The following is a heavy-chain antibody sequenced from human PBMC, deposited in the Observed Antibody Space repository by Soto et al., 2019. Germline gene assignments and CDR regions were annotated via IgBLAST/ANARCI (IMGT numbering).Heavy chain of an antibody. Sequence: SETLSLTCTVSGGSISSYYWSWIRQPPGKGLEWIGYIYYSGSTNYNPSLQSRVTISVDTSKNQFSLKLSSVTAADTAVYYCARHNLVGEDVWGKGTTVTVSS. CDR2: IYYSGST. V-gene: IGHV4-59*08. CDR1: GGSISSYY. J-gene: IGHJ6*04. CDR3: ARHNLVGEDV.